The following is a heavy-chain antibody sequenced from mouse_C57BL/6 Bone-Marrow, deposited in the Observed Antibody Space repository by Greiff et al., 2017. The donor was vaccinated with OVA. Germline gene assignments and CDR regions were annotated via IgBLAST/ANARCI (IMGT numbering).Heavy chain of an antibody. V-gene: IGHV1-82*01. D-gene: IGHD3-3*01. CDR1: GYAFSSSW. Sequence: VQLVESGPELVKPGASVKISCKASGYAFSSSWMNWVKQRPGKGLEWIGLIYPGDGDTNYNGKFKGKATLTADKSSSTAYMQLSSLTSEDSAVYFCARDATGLYFDYWGQGTTLTVSS. CDR2: IYPGDGDT. J-gene: IGHJ2*01. CDR3: ARDATGLYFDY.